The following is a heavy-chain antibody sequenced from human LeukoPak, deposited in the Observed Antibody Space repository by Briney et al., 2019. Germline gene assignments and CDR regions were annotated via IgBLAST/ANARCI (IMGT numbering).Heavy chain of an antibody. Sequence: PSQTLSLTCTVSGGSISSGSYYWGWIRQPPGKGLEWIGSIYYSGSTYYNPSLKSRVTISVDTSKNQFSLKLSSVTAADTAVYYCARDRERTFDYWGQGTLVTVSS. CDR3: ARDRERTFDY. V-gene: IGHV4-39*07. J-gene: IGHJ4*02. CDR2: IYYSGST. D-gene: IGHD1-1*01. CDR1: GGSISSGSYY.